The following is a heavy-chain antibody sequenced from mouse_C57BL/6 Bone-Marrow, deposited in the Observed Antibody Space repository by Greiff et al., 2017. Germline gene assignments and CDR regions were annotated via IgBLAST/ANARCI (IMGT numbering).Heavy chain of an antibody. Sequence: QVQLQQPGAELVKPGASVTLSCKASGYTFTSYWMHWVKQRPGQGLEWIGMIHPNSGSTNYNEKFKSKATLTVDKSTSTAYMQLSSLTSEDTAVYYCARGNYGGFSYCYRGTLVSVSA. D-gene: IGHD2-1*01. V-gene: IGHV1-64*01. CDR3: ARGNYGGFSY. J-gene: IGHJ3*01. CDR2: IHPNSGST. CDR1: GYTFTSYW.